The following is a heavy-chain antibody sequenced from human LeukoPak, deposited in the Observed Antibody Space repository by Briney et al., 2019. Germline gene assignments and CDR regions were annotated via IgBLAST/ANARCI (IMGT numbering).Heavy chain of an antibody. D-gene: IGHD3-22*01. Sequence: PSETLSLTCAVYGGSFSGYYWSWIRQPPGKGLEWIGEINHSGSTNYNPSLKSRVTISVDTSKNQFSLKVSSVTAADTAVYYCARVSSGYYRFDPWGQGTLVTVSS. V-gene: IGHV4-34*01. CDR2: INHSGST. CDR1: GGSFSGYY. CDR3: ARVSSGYYRFDP. J-gene: IGHJ5*02.